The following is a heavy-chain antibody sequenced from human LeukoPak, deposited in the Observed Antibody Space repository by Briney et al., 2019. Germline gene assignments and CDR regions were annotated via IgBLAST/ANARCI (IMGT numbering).Heavy chain of an antibody. D-gene: IGHD3-3*01. Sequence: GASAKVSCKASGYTFTSYDINWVRQATGQGLEWMGWMNPNSGNTGYAQKFQGRVTMTRNTSISTAYMELSSLRSEDTAVYYCAREIFGVVITNAFDIWGQGTMVTVSS. V-gene: IGHV1-8*01. CDR2: MNPNSGNT. J-gene: IGHJ3*02. CDR3: AREIFGVVITNAFDI. CDR1: GYTFTSYD.